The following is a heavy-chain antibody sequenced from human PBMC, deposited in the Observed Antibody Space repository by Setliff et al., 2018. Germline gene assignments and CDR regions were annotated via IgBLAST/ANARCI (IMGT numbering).Heavy chain of an antibody. CDR1: GGSISSSRYS. CDR3: AKPQVELRWGFES. D-gene: IGHD1-7*01. CDR2: IYSGDRNT. V-gene: IGHV3-23*03. J-gene: IGHJ4*02. Sequence: ETLSLTCSVSGGSISSSRYSWGWVRQAPGKGLEWVSTIYSGDRNTFYTDSVKGRFTIFRDGSKNTLFLHMTSLRAEDTAVYYCAKPQVELRWGFESWGQGTPVTVSS.